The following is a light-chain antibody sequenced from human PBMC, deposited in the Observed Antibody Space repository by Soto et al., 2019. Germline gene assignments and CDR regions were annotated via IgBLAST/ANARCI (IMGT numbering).Light chain of an antibody. CDR1: SSDVGGYDY. J-gene: IGLJ1*01. CDR3: SSYTSPRV. V-gene: IGLV2-14*01. CDR2: DVS. Sequence: QSVLTQPASGSGAPRQSITISCTGTSSDVGGYDYVSWYQQHPGKAPKLMIYDVSNRPSGVSNRFSGSKSGNTASLTISGLQAEDEADYYCSSYTSPRVFGTGTKVTVL.